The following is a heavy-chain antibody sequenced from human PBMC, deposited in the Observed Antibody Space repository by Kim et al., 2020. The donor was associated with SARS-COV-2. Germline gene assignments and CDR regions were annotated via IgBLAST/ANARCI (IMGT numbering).Heavy chain of an antibody. CDR3: ARDGITMVRGVPLYYFDY. D-gene: IGHD3-10*01. J-gene: IGHJ4*02. Sequence: KGRFTISRDNAKNSLYLQMNSLRAEDTAVYYCARDGITMVRGVPLYYFDYWGQGTLVTVSS. V-gene: IGHV3-11*06.